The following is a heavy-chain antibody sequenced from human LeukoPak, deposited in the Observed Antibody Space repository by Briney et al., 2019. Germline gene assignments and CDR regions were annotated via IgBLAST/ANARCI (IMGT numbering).Heavy chain of an antibody. CDR2: ISYDGSNK. CDR1: GFTFSSYA. Sequence: PGGSLRLSCAASGFTFSSYAMHWVRQAPGKGLEWVAVISYDGSNKYYADSVKGRFTISRDNSKNTLYLQMNSLRAEDTAVYYCARDLTVVTPGAFDIWGQGTMVTVSS. CDR3: ARDLTVVTPGAFDI. D-gene: IGHD4-23*01. V-gene: IGHV3-30-3*01. J-gene: IGHJ3*02.